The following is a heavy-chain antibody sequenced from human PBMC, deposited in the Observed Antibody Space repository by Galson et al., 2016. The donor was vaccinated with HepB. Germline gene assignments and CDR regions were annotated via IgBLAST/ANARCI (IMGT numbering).Heavy chain of an antibody. CDR2: IYDSGTT. CDR1: GGSISRSNW. Sequence: ETLSLTCAVSGGSISRSNWRSWVRQPPGKGLEWIGYIYDSGTTFYNASLNSRLSISVDTSENQFFLKLSSVTAADTAVYYCAAVIGGWSLDYWGQGILVTVSA. D-gene: IGHD6-19*01. J-gene: IGHJ4*02. CDR3: AAVIGGWSLDY. V-gene: IGHV4-4*02.